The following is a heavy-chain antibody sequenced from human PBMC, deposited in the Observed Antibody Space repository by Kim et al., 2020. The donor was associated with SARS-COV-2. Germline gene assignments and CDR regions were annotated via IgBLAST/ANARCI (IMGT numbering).Heavy chain of an antibody. CDR1: GYTFTSYD. Sequence: SVKVSCKASGYTFTSYDINWVRQATGQGLEWMGWMNPNSGNTGYAQKFQGRVTMTRNTSISTASMELSSLRSEDTAVSYGAGRGRPRITIFGVGVYGMDVGGHGTTVTVSS. D-gene: IGHD3-3*01. CDR3: AGRGRPRITIFGVGVYGMDV. CDR2: MNPNSGNT. J-gene: IGHJ6*02. V-gene: IGHV1-8*01.